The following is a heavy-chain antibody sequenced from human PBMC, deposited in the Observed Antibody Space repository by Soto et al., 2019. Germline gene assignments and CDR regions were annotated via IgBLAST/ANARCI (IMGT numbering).Heavy chain of an antibody. Sequence: SETLSLTCTVSGGSISGDYYWNWIRQAPGKGLEWIGYVYHTGSTYHNPSLKSRGSISVDTSNNQFSLKLSSVTAADTAVYFCAREPYDITGNRIDAWGQGIPGTAS. D-gene: IGHD3-22*01. CDR1: GGSISGDYY. V-gene: IGHV4-30-4*01. CDR2: VYHTGST. J-gene: IGHJ5*02. CDR3: AREPYDITGNRIDA.